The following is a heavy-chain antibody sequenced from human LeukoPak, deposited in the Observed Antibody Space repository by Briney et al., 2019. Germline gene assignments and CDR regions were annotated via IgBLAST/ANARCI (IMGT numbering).Heavy chain of an antibody. Sequence: ASVKVSCKASGYSFTLYYIHWVRQAPGQGLEWMGWIDPASGDTSYSQNFQGRVTMTRDSSIDTAYMELTTLTSGDTAVYYCARIRGFSGGYYRFNYWGQGTLVTVSS. CDR2: IDPASGDT. D-gene: IGHD1-26*01. J-gene: IGHJ4*02. V-gene: IGHV1-2*02. CDR1: GYSFTLYY. CDR3: ARIRGFSGGYYRFNY.